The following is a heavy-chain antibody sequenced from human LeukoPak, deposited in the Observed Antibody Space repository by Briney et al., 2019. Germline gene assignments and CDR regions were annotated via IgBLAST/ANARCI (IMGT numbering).Heavy chain of an antibody. D-gene: IGHD3-10*01. V-gene: IGHV1-2*06. Sequence: GASVKVSCKASGYTFTRYTMHWVRQAPGQRLEWMGRINPNTGVTIYAQKFQDRVSMTWETSISTASMELSRLRSDDTAVYYCAREAGDGSGSFDYWGQGTLVTVSS. CDR3: AREAGDGSGSFDY. J-gene: IGHJ4*02. CDR2: INPNTGVT. CDR1: GYTFTRYT.